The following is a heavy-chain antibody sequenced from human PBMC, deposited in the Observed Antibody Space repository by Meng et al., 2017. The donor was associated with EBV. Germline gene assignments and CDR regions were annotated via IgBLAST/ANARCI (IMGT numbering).Heavy chain of an antibody. Sequence: VGCGGGLVKPGGYLRLSCAASGFTFSYAWMSWVRQAPGKGLEWVGLIKSKTDGETTDYAAPVKGRFTISRDDSKNTLYLQMNSLTTEDTGVYYCAIDVPHSGGSCYRYWGQGTLVTVSS. CDR3: AIDVPHSGGSCYRY. D-gene: IGHD2-15*01. CDR2: IKSKTDGETT. CDR1: GFTFSYAW. J-gene: IGHJ4*02. V-gene: IGHV3-15*01.